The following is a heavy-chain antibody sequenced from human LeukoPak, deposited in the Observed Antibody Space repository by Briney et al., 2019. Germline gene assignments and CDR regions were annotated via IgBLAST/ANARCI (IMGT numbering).Heavy chain of an antibody. J-gene: IGHJ4*02. Sequence: SETLSLTCAVYGGSFSGYYWGWIRQPPGKGLEWIGEINHSGSTSYSPSLKSRVTISLDTSKNQFSLRLSSVTAADTAVYYCARGGELLNYLGQGTLVTVSS. V-gene: IGHV4-34*01. CDR2: INHSGST. D-gene: IGHD1-7*01. CDR1: GGSFSGYY. CDR3: ARGGELLNY.